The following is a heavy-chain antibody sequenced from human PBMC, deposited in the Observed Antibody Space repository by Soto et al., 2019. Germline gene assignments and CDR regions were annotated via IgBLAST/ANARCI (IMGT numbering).Heavy chain of an antibody. CDR3: AREYPVHSAYFDY. J-gene: IGHJ4*02. V-gene: IGHV4-59*01. CDR1: GASISRYY. D-gene: IGHD1-26*01. CDR2: MYYSGNA. Sequence: QVQLQESGPGLVKPSETLSLTCTVCGASISRYYWSWIRQSPGKGLEWIGYMYYSGNANYNPSLRSRITISVDTSKNQFSLNLNSVTAADTAVYYCAREYPVHSAYFDYWGQGILVTVSS.